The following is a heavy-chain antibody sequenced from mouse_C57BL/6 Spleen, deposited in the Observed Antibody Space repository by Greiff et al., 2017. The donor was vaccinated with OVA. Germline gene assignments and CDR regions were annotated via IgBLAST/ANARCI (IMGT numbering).Heavy chain of an antibody. CDR3: AREGFYDGYYSFAY. Sequence: VKLMESGAELVRPGASVKLSCKASGYTFTDYYINWVKQRPGQGLEWIARIYPGSGNTYYNEKFKGKATLTAEKSSSTAYMQLSSLTSEDSAVYFCAREGFYDGYYSFAYWGQGTLVTVSA. V-gene: IGHV1-76*01. CDR2: IYPGSGNT. D-gene: IGHD2-3*01. J-gene: IGHJ3*01. CDR1: GYTFTDYY.